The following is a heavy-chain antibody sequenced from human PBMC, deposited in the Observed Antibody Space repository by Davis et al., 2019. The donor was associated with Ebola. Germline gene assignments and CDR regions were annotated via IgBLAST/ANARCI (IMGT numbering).Heavy chain of an antibody. D-gene: IGHD6-25*01. CDR3: ARDRAATVIEY. CDR2: ISTYNGNT. Sequence: AASVKVSCKASGYIFRSYGISWVRQAPGQGLEWMGWISTYNGNTKYAQNCQGRVTMTTDTSTDTAYMELRSLRYDDTAVYYCARDRAATVIEYWGQGSLVTVSS. J-gene: IGHJ4*02. CDR1: GYIFRSYG. V-gene: IGHV1-18*04.